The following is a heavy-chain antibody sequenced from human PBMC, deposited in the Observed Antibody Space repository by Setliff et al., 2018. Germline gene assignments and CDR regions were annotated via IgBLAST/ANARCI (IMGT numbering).Heavy chain of an antibody. Sequence: NPSETLSLTCAVYGGSFSGYYWSWIRQPPGKGLEWIGYISYSGSTYYNPSLKSRVSISIDTSKNQFSLNLSSVTAADTAVYYCARVATAMLDAFDIWGQGTMVTVSS. CDR2: ISYSGST. D-gene: IGHD5-18*01. CDR3: ARVATAMLDAFDI. J-gene: IGHJ3*02. V-gene: IGHV4-34*01. CDR1: GGSFSGYY.